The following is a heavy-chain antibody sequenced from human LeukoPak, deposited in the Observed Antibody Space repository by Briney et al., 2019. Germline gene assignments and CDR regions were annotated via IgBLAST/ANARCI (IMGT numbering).Heavy chain of an antibody. D-gene: IGHD6-19*01. V-gene: IGHV1-2*02. Sequence: ASVKVSCKASGYTFTGYYIHWLRQAPGQGLEWMGWINPNSGGTDYAQKFQGRVTMTRDTSISTAYMDLSRLRSDDTAIYYCARDHYSSGWPFDYWGQGTLLTVSS. CDR1: GYTFTGYY. J-gene: IGHJ4*02. CDR3: ARDHYSSGWPFDY. CDR2: INPNSGGT.